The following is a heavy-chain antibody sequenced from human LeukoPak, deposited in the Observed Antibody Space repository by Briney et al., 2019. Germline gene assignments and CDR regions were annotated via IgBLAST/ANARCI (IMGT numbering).Heavy chain of an antibody. D-gene: IGHD2-21*02. V-gene: IGHV3-53*01. CDR1: GLSFSSYA. Sequence: GSSLRLSCAASGLSFSSYAMHWVRQAPGKGLEWVSVIYSGGSTYYADSVKGRFTISRDNSKNTLYLQMNSLRSEDTAVYYCAREYCGCDCYSHYWGQGTLVTVSS. CDR3: AREYCGCDCYSHY. J-gene: IGHJ4*02. CDR2: IYSGGST.